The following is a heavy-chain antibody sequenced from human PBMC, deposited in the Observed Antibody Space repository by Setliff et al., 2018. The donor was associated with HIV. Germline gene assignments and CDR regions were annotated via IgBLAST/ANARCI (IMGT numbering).Heavy chain of an antibody. CDR1: GFTFSGSA. CDR3: TRVRYSSGRFDP. Sequence: GGSLRLSCAASGFTFSGSAMHWVRQASGRGLEWVGRIRSKANSYATAYAASVKGRFTNSRDDSKNTAYLQMNSLKTEDTAVYYCTRVRYSSGRFDPWGQGSLVTVSS. D-gene: IGHD6-19*01. V-gene: IGHV3-73*01. J-gene: IGHJ5*02. CDR2: IRSKANSYAT.